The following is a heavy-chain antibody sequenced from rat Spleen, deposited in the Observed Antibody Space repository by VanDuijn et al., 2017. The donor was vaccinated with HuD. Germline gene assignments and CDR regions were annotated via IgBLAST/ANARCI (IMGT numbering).Heavy chain of an antibody. CDR1: GFTFSDYY. CDR3: ATENWDPYYWYFDF. J-gene: IGHJ1*01. V-gene: IGHV5-22*01. CDR2: ISYEGSGT. D-gene: IGHD5-1*01. Sequence: EVHLVESGGGLVQPGRSMKLSCAASGFTFSDYYMAWVRQAPKKGLEWVASISYEGSGTYYGDSVKGRFTISRDNAKSTLYLQMDSLRSEDTATYYCATENWDPYYWYFDFWGPGTMVTVSS.